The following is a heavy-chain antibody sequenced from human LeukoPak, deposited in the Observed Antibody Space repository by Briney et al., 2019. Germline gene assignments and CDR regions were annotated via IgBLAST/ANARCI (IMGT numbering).Heavy chain of an antibody. V-gene: IGHV4-4*07. D-gene: IGHD6-19*01. J-gene: IGHJ4*02. CDR2: IYTSGST. CDR1: GGSISSYY. Sequence: KASETLSLTCTVSGGSISSYYWSWIRQPAGKGLEWIGRIYTSGSTNYNPSLKSRVTMSVDTSKNQFSLKLSSVTAADTAVYYCAGGGSSGWYSIYWGQGTLVTVSS. CDR3: AGGGSSGWYSIY.